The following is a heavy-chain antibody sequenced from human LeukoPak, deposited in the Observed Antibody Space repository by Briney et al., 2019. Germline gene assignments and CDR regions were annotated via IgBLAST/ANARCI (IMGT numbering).Heavy chain of an antibody. D-gene: IGHD5-18*01. Sequence: GGSLRLSCAASGFTFSSYTMNWVRQAPGKGLEWVSSISATSNYIYYADSVKGRFTISRDNAKNSLYLQMNSLRAEDTAVYYCARDTSGYTFDDWGQGTLVTVSS. J-gene: IGHJ4*02. CDR1: GFTFSSYT. V-gene: IGHV3-21*01. CDR2: ISATSNYI. CDR3: ARDTSGYTFDD.